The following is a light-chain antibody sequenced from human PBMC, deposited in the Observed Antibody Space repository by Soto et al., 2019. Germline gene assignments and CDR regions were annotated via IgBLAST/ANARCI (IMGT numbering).Light chain of an antibody. CDR3: SSYTSSTAYV. J-gene: IGLJ1*01. Sequence: ALTQPASVSWSPGQAITISCTGTSSDVGAYNYVSWYQLHPGKALKLMVYDVSNRPSGVSNRFSGSKSGNTASLTISGLQAEDEADYYCSSYTSSTAYVFGTGTKVTVL. V-gene: IGLV2-14*01. CDR1: SSDVGAYNY. CDR2: DVS.